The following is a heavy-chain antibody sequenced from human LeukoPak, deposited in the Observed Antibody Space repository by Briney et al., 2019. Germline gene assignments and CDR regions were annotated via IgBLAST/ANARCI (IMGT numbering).Heavy chain of an antibody. CDR1: GYTFTSYD. V-gene: IGHV1-8*03. D-gene: IGHD2-2*01. J-gene: IGHJ5*02. CDR3: ARVLGYCSSTSCYGGWFDP. Sequence: ASVKVSCKASGYTFTSYDINWVRQATGQGLEWMGWMNPNSGNTGYAQKFQGRVTITRNTSISTAYMELSSLRSEDTAVYYCARVLGYCSSTSCYGGWFDPWGQGTLVTASS. CDR2: MNPNSGNT.